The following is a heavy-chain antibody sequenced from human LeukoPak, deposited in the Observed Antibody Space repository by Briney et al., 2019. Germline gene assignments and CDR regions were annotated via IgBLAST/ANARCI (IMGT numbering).Heavy chain of an antibody. CDR2: INHSGST. Sequence: SETLSLTCAVYGGSFSGYYWSWIRQPPGKGLEWIGEINHSGSTNYNPSLKSRVTIPVDTSKNQFSLKLSSVTAADTAVYYCARTVYSYGYMNDYWGQGTLVTVSS. CDR3: ARTVYSYGYMNDY. V-gene: IGHV4-34*01. J-gene: IGHJ4*02. CDR1: GGSFSGYY. D-gene: IGHD5-18*01.